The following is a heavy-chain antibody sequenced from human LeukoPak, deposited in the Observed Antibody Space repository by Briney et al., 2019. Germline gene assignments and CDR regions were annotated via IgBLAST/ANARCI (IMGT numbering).Heavy chain of an antibody. Sequence: GGSLRLSCAASGFTFSDYYMSWIRQAPGKGLECVSYISSSSTYTNYADSVKGRFTIYRDNAKNSLYLQMNSLRAEDTAVYYCATSVDTALDFDYWGQGTLVTVSS. J-gene: IGHJ4*02. CDR1: GFTFSDYY. D-gene: IGHD5-18*01. V-gene: IGHV3-11*03. CDR3: ATSVDTALDFDY. CDR2: ISSSSTYT.